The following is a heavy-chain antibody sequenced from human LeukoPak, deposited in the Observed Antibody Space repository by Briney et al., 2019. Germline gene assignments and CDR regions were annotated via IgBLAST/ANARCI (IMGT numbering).Heavy chain of an antibody. V-gene: IGHV5-51*01. CDR1: GYSFTSYW. D-gene: IGHD6-13*01. Sequence: GESLKISCKGSGYSFTSYWIGWVRQMPGKGLEWMGIIYPGDSDTRYSPSFQGQVTISADKSISTAYLQWSSLKASDTAMYYCARGRIAAAGTDRRWFDPWGQGTLVTVSS. CDR3: ARGRIAAAGTDRRWFDP. CDR2: IYPGDSDT. J-gene: IGHJ5*02.